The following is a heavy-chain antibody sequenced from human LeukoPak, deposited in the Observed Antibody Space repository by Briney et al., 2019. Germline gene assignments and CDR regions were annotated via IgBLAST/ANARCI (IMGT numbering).Heavy chain of an antibody. V-gene: IGHV4-39*01. CDR3: ARQGVRYDSSRDY. Sequence: SETLSLTCTVSGGSISSSSYYWGWIRQPPGKGLEWIGSIYYSGSTYYNPSLKSRVTISVDTSKNQFSLKLSSLTAADTTVYYCARQGVRYDSSRDYWGQGTLVTVSS. J-gene: IGHJ4*02. CDR2: IYYSGST. CDR1: GGSISSSSYY. D-gene: IGHD3-22*01.